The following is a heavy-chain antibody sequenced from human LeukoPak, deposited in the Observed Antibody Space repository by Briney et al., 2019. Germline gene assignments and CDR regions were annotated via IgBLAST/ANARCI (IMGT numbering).Heavy chain of an antibody. J-gene: IGHJ3*02. Sequence: PSETLSLTCAVYGGSFSGYYWSWIRQPPGKGLEWIGSIYHSGSTYYNPSLKSRVTISVDTSKNQFSLKLSSVTAADTAVYYCAREDDFWSGYLGKGAFDIWGQGTMVTVSS. CDR1: GGSFSGYY. CDR3: AREDDFWSGYLGKGAFDI. D-gene: IGHD3-3*01. V-gene: IGHV4-34*01. CDR2: IYHSGST.